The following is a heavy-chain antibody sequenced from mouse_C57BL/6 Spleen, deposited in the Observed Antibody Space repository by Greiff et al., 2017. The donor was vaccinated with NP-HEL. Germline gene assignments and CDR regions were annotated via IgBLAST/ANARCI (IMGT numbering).Heavy chain of an antibody. Sequence: VQLKQSGPGLVKPSQSLSLTCSVTGYSITSGYYWNWIRQFPGNKLEWMGYISYDGSNNYNPSLKNRISITRDTSKNQFFLKLNSVTTEDTATYYCAREGKTAQATGDYWGQGTSVTVSS. V-gene: IGHV3-6*01. D-gene: IGHD3-2*02. J-gene: IGHJ4*01. CDR2: ISYDGSN. CDR3: AREGKTAQATGDY. CDR1: GYSITSGYY.